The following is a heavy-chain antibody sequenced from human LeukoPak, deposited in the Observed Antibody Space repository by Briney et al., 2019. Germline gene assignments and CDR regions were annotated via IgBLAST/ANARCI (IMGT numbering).Heavy chain of an antibody. CDR2: MNPNSGNT. CDR1: GYTFTSYD. V-gene: IGHV1-8*01. J-gene: IGHJ4*02. CDR3: ARGCIQWITGKKQTRSSTSYYRFDY. Sequence: ASVKVSCKASGYTFTSYDINWVRQATGQGLEWMGWMNPNSGNTGYAQKFQGRVTMTRNTSISTAYMELSSVTAADTAVYYCARGCIQWITGKKQTRSSTSYYRFDYWGQGTLVTVSS. D-gene: IGHD2-2*02.